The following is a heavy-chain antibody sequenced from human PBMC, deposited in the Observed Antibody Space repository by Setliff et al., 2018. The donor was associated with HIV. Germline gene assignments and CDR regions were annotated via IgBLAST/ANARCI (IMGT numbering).Heavy chain of an antibody. J-gene: IGHJ6*03. CDR3: ARVDRELLGTFCHMGV. Sequence: GGSLRLSCAVSGFIFTNYGMHWVRQAPGKGLEWVAVIWYDGSNRYSADSVKGRLTISRDNSKNTLYLQMNSLRADDTAVYYCARVDRELLGTFCHMGVWGKGTTVTVSS. D-gene: IGHD1-7*01. CDR1: GFIFTNYG. CDR2: IWYDGSNR. V-gene: IGHV3-33*01.